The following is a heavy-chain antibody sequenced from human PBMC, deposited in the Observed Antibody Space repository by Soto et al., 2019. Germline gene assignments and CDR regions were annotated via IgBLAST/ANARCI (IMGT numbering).Heavy chain of an antibody. CDR1: GYTFTGYY. D-gene: IGHD3-9*01. J-gene: IGHJ6*02. CDR3: ARAYYDILTGYYFHYYYGMDV. Sequence: GASVKVSCKASGYTFTGYYMHWVRQAPGQGLEWMGWINPNSGGTNYAQKFQGRVTMTRDTSISTAYMELSRLRSDDTAVYYCARAYYDILTGYYFHYYYGMDVWGQGXTVTV. CDR2: INPNSGGT. V-gene: IGHV1-2*02.